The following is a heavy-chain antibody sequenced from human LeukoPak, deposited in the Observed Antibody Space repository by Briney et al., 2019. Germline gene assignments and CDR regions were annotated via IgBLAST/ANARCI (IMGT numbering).Heavy chain of an antibody. CDR2: IYYSGST. CDR3: ARVRAGYYYDILTGYPEAFDY. V-gene: IGHV4-59*01. D-gene: IGHD3-9*01. Sequence: PSETLSLTCTVSGGSISSYYWSWIRQPPGKGLEWIGYIYYSGSTNYNPSLKSRVAISVDMSKNQFSLKLSSVTAADTAVYYCARVRAGYYYDILTGYPEAFDYWGQGTLVTVSS. CDR1: GGSISSYY. J-gene: IGHJ4*02.